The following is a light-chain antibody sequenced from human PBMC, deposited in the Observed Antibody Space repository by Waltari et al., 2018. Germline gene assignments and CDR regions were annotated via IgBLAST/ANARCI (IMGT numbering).Light chain of an antibody. CDR3: SSRDISGDVV. J-gene: IGLJ2*01. CDR2: GKN. CDR1: ILRTFY. Sequence: SSELTQDPAVSVALGQTVRITCHGVILRTFYSTWCRQKPGQAPELVIYGKNNRPSGIPDRFSASSSGTTTSLTITGAQAEDEADYYCSSRDISGDVVFGGGTELTVL. V-gene: IGLV3-19*01.